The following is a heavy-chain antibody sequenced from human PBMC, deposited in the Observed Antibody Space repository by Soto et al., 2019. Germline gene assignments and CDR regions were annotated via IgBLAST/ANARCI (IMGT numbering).Heavy chain of an antibody. CDR1: GFTFSSYW. CDR2: INSDGSST. V-gene: IGHV3-74*01. CDR3: ARDGDWSSGSFDY. Sequence: EVRLVESGGGLVQPGGSLRLSCAASGFTFSSYWMYWVRQAPGKGPVWVSRINSDGSSTSYADSVKGRFTISRDNAKSALYLQMNSLRVEDTSVYYCARDGDWSSGSFDYWGQGTRVPVSS. D-gene: IGHD2-21*01. J-gene: IGHJ4*02.